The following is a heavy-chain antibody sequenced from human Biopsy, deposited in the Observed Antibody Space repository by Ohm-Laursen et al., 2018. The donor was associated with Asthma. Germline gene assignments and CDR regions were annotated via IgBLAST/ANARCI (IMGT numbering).Heavy chain of an antibody. CDR1: GFTFRTYS. J-gene: IGHJ4*02. CDR3: ARFKRGYSYGYAGVFDY. D-gene: IGHD5-18*01. V-gene: IGHV3-21*01. CDR2: ISSSSSYI. Sequence: SLRLSCAASGFTFRTYSMSWVRQAPGKGLEWASSISSSSSYIYYADSVKGRFTISRDNAENSLYLQMNSLRAGDTAVYYCARFKRGYSYGYAGVFDYWGQGTLVTVSS.